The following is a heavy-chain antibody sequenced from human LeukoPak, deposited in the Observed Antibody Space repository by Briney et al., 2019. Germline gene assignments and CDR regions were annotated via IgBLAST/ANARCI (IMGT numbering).Heavy chain of an antibody. CDR3: AKPVSVDTAMVPCDY. Sequence: GGSLRLSCAASAFPFSSYGMHWVRQAPGKGLEWVAVISSDGRNTYYADSVKGRFTISRDNSKNTLYLQMNSLRGEDTAVYYCAKPVSVDTAMVPCDYWGQGTLVTVSS. J-gene: IGHJ4*02. V-gene: IGHV3-30*18. D-gene: IGHD5-18*01. CDR1: AFPFSSYG. CDR2: ISSDGRNT.